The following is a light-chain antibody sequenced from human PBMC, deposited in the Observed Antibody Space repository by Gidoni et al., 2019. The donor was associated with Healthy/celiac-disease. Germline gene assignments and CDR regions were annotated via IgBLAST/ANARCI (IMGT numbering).Light chain of an antibody. J-gene: IGKJ1*01. Sequence: DIQMTQPPSTLSAFVGDRVTITCRASQSICSWLVWYQQKPGKAPKLLIYKASSLESGVPSRFSGSGSGTEFTLTISSLQPDDFATYYCQQYNSYPWTFGQGTKVEIK. CDR1: QSICSW. V-gene: IGKV1-5*03. CDR3: QQYNSYPWT. CDR2: KAS.